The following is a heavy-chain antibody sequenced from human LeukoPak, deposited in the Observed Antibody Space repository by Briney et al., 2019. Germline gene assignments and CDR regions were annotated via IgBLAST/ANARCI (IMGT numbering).Heavy chain of an antibody. Sequence: RASETLSLTCAVSGGSMRTGLYYWNWIRQPAGKGLDWVVRIYPSGNTNSNPSLETRVTISVDTAKNQSSLKLISVTAADTDLYYCARGQYDFWSGYDVNWFDPWGQGTLVTVSS. CDR3: ARGQYDFWSGYDVNWFDP. J-gene: IGHJ5*02. V-gene: IGHV4-61*02. CDR1: GGSMRTGLYY. D-gene: IGHD3-3*01. CDR2: IYPSGNT.